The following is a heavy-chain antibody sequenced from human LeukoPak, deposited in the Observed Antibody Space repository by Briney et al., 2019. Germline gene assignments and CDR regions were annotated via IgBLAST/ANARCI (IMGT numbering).Heavy chain of an antibody. D-gene: IGHD6-19*01. J-gene: IGHJ4*02. CDR2: IKEDGSRN. CDR1: GFTFSSYW. Sequence: GGSLRLSCAASGFTFSSYWMSWVRQAPGKGLEWVANIKEDGSRNHYVDSVKGRSTISRDNAKNSLYLQMNSLRAEDTAVYYCARQLSGWYDADPYWGQGTLVTVSS. V-gene: IGHV3-7*05. CDR3: ARQLSGWYDADPY.